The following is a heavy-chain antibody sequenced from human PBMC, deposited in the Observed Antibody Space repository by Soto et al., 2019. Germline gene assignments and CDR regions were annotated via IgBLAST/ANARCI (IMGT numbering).Heavy chain of an antibody. CDR1: GYTFTSYG. J-gene: IGHJ5*02. V-gene: IGHV1-18*01. CDR2: ISAYNGNT. Sequence: ASVKVSCKASGYTFTSYGISWVRQAPGQGLEWMGWISAYNGNTNYAQKLQGRVTMTTDTSTSTAYMELRSLRSDDTAVYSCARSGIAVAEGGWFDPWGQGTLVTVSS. CDR3: ARSGIAVAEGGWFDP. D-gene: IGHD6-19*01.